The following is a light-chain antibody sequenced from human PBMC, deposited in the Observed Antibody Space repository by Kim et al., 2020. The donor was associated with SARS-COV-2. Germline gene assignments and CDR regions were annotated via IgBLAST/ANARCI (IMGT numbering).Light chain of an antibody. J-gene: IGLJ3*02. CDR3: QAWDSSTAWV. CDR1: KLGDKY. CDR2: QDS. V-gene: IGLV3-1*01. Sequence: SQEQTASITCSGDKLGDKYACWYQQKPGQSPVLVIYQDSKRPSGIPERFSGSNSGNTATLTISGTQAMDEADYYCQAWDSSTAWVFGGGTQLTVL.